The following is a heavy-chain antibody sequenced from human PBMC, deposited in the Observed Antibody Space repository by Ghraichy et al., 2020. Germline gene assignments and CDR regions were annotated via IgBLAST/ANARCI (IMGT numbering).Heavy chain of an antibody. D-gene: IGHD1-1*01. Sequence: SVKVSCKASGDTFSTYAFNWVRQAPGQGLEWLGRIVPILSVTNYARTFQGRVTISADQSTSTAYLELSSLRSEDTAVYYCARDRQLADYFYYYAMDVWGQGTTVTVSS. J-gene: IGHJ6*02. CDR1: GDTFSTYA. CDR3: ARDRQLADYFYYYAMDV. V-gene: IGHV1-69*04. CDR2: IVPILSVT.